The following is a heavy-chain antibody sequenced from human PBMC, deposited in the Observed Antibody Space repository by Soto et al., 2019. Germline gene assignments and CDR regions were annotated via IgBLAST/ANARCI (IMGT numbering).Heavy chain of an antibody. CDR3: ARDRYSNGHFDY. V-gene: IGHV6-1*01. D-gene: IGHD4-4*01. Sequence: PSQTLSLTCAISGDSVSSNSAAWNWIRQSPSRGLEWLGRTYYRSKWYNDYALSVKSLVSINPDTSKNQFSLQLNSVTPEDTAVYDCARDRYSNGHFDYWGQGTLVTVSS. J-gene: IGHJ4*02. CDR1: GDSVSSNSAA. CDR2: TYYRSKWYN.